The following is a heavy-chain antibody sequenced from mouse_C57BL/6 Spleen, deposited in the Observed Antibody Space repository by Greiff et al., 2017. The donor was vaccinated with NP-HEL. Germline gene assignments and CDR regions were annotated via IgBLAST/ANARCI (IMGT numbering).Heavy chain of an antibody. V-gene: IGHV7-1*01. D-gene: IGHD2-5*01. Sequence: EVKVVESGGGLVQSGRSLRLSCATSGFTFSDFYMEWVRQAPGKGLEWIAASRNKANDYTTEYSASVKGRFIVSRDTSQSILYLQMNALRAEDTAIYYCARDNYSNWGYFDVWGTGTTVTVSS. J-gene: IGHJ1*03. CDR1: GFTFSDFY. CDR3: ARDNYSNWGYFDV. CDR2: SRNKANDYTT.